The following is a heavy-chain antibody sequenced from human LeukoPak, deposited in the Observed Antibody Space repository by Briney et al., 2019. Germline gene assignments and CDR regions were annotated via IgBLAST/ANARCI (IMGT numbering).Heavy chain of an antibody. CDR2: IYPGDSDT. CDR1: GYSFTSYW. V-gene: IGHV5-51*01. D-gene: IGHD1-26*01. J-gene: IGHJ4*02. CDR3: ARVSELVGTTEYFDY. Sequence: GESLKISCKGSGYSFTSYWIGWVRQMPGKGLEWMGIIYPGDSDTRYSPSFQGQVTISADKSISTAYLQWSSLKASDTAMYYCARVSELVGTTEYFDYWGQGTLVTVSS.